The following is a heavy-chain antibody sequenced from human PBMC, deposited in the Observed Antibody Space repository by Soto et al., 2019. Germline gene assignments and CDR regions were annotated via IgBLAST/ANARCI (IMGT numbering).Heavy chain of an antibody. V-gene: IGHV3-23*01. CDR2: ISGSGGST. D-gene: IGHD3-22*01. J-gene: IGHJ3*02. Sequence: GGSLRLSCAASGFTFISYGMSWVRQAPGKGLEWVSAISGSGGSTYYADSVKGRFTISRDNSKNTLYLQMNSLRAEDTAVYYCATQTPYYYDSSGHDAFDIWGQGTMVTVSS. CDR3: ATQTPYYYDSSGHDAFDI. CDR1: GFTFISYG.